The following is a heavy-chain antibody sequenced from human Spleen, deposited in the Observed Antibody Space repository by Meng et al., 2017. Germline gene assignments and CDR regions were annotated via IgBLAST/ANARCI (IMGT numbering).Heavy chain of an antibody. V-gene: IGHV4-39*07. Sequence: SETLSLTCTVSGGSISSSSYYWGWIRQPPGKGLEWIGSIYYSGSTYYNPSLKSRVTISVDTSKNQFSLKLSSVTAADTAVYYCARGNTVTTFGFDYWGQGTLVTVSS. CDR3: ARGNTVTTFGFDY. J-gene: IGHJ4*02. CDR2: IYYSGST. CDR1: GGSISSSSYY. D-gene: IGHD4-17*01.